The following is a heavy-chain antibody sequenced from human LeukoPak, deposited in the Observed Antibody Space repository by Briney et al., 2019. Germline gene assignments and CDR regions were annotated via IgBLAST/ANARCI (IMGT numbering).Heavy chain of an antibody. D-gene: IGHD3-9*01. Sequence: GASVKVCCKASGYTFTGYYMNWVRQAPGQGLEWMGWINSDSGFPKYAQKFQGRVTMTRDTSITTVYMDLTRLTSDDTAVYYCARNFDMKGFDPWGQGTLVTVPS. CDR1: GYTFTGYY. CDR2: INSDSGFP. CDR3: ARNFDMKGFDP. V-gene: IGHV1-2*02. J-gene: IGHJ5*02.